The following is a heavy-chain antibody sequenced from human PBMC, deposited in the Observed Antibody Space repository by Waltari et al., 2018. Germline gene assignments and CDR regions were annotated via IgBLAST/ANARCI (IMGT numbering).Heavy chain of an antibody. D-gene: IGHD5-12*01. CDR2: ISYTGAT. Sequence: QLQLQESGPRLVKPSETLSLTCTVSGCPITSNRPYWGWIRQPPGQGLEWIGTISYTGATYSSPSLKSRVTISRDTSKNQLALTLGSVTAADTALYYCATYIGASLGTAAFDVWGQGTMVTVSS. V-gene: IGHV4-39*01. CDR1: GCPITSNRPY. CDR3: ATYIGASLGTAAFDV. J-gene: IGHJ3*01.